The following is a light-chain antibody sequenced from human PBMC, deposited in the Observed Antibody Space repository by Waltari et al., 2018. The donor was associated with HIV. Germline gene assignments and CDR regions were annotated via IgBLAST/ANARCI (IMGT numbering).Light chain of an antibody. CDR1: SSNIGTTYD. CDR2: GDY. Sequence: QSVLTQPPSVSGAPGPRVTIACSGRSSNIGTTYDVQWYQQLPGTAPKLLIYGDYNRPSGVPDRFTGSKSGTSASLAITGLQPEDEADYYCQSYDTSLGGFYVFGTGTKVTVL. CDR3: QSYDTSLGGFYV. V-gene: IGLV1-40*01. J-gene: IGLJ1*01.